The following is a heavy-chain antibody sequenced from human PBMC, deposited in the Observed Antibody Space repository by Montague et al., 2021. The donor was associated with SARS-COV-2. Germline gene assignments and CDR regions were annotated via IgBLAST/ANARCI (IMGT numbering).Heavy chain of an antibody. CDR3: ASRGAGWFGSNPERFDY. CDR1: GGSISSSNW. Sequence: SETLSLTCAVSGGSISSSNWWSWVRQRPGKGLEWIGEIYHSGRTXYNPSLKSRVTISVDKSKNQFSLKLSSVTAADTAVYYCASRGAGWFGSNPERFDYWGQGTLVTVSS. CDR2: IYHSGRT. V-gene: IGHV4-4*02. D-gene: IGHD3-10*01. J-gene: IGHJ4*02.